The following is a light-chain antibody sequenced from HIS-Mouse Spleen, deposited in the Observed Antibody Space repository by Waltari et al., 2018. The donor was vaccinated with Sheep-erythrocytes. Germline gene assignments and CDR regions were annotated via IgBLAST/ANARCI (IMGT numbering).Light chain of an antibody. CDR3: YSTDSSGNHRV. J-gene: IGLJ1*01. CDR1: ALPTKY. V-gene: IGLV3-10*01. Sequence: SYELTQPPSVSVSPGQTARITCSGDALPTKYAYWYQQKSGQAPVLVIYEDGKRPPGIPGRFSGSSSGKMATLTISGAQVEEEADYYCYSTDSSGNHRVFGTGTKVTVL. CDR2: EDG.